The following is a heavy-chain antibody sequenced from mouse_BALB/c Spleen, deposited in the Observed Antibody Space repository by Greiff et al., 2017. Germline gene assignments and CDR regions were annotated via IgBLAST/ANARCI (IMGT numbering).Heavy chain of an antibody. V-gene: IGHV5-6*01. CDR3: ARQGGGDYFDY. CDR1: GFTFSSYG. J-gene: IGHJ2*01. CDR2: ISSGGSYT. Sequence: VQLKESGGDLVKPGGSLKLSCAASGFTFSSYGMSWVRQTPDKRLEWVATISSGGSYTYYPDSVKGRFTISRDNAKNTLYLQMSSLKSEDTAMYYCARQGGGDYFDYWGQGTTLTVSS.